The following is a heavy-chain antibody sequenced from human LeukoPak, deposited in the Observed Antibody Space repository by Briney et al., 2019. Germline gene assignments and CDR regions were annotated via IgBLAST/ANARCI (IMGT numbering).Heavy chain of an antibody. D-gene: IGHD3-10*01. CDR1: GGSISSYY. J-gene: IGHJ4*02. CDR2: IYYSGSA. CDR3: ARGSGTMVRGVLDY. Sequence: SETLSLTCTVSGGSISSYYWSWIRQPPGKGLEWIGYIYYSGSANYNPSLKSRVTISVDTSKNQFSLKLSSVTAADTAVYYCARGSGTMVRGVLDYWGQGTLVTVSS. V-gene: IGHV4-59*01.